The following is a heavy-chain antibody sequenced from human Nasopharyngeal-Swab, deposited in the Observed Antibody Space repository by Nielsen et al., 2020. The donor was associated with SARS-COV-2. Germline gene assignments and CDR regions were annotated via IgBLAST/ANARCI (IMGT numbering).Heavy chain of an antibody. CDR1: GFTFSDYW. CDR2: VNTDGSSP. V-gene: IGHV3-74*01. CDR3: VRAGYSGSYGGFDL. D-gene: IGHD1-26*01. J-gene: IGHJ4*02. Sequence: GGSLRLSCAASGFTFSDYWIHWVRQAPGAGLVWVSRVNTDGSSPSYADSVRGRFTISRDNAQNRVYAQLSNLRFEDKAVYYCVRAGYSGSYGGFDLWGQGALVTVSS.